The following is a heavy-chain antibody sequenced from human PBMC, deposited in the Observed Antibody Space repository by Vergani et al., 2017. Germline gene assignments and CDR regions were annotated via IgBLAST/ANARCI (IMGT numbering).Heavy chain of an antibody. CDR2: IHYSENT. Sequence: QVQLQESGPGLVKSSETLSLTCSVSFDSIRNLYCNWIRQPPGKGLEWLGSIHYSENTNYNPSLKTRVTISVDTSKNQFSLTLTSVTAADTAVYYCASDTHSGQRADRWGQGLLVSVSS. V-gene: IGHV4-59*11. CDR3: ASDTHSGQRADR. J-gene: IGHJ5*02. D-gene: IGHD6-19*01. CDR1: FDSIRNLY.